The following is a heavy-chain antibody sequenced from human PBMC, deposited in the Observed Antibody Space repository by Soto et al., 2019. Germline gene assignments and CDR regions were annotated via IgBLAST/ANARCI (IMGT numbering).Heavy chain of an antibody. CDR3: ARGRSSDYDLLLR. J-gene: IGHJ4*02. Sequence: GGSLRLSCAASGFTFSSYAMHWVRQAPGKGLEWVAVISYDGSNKYYADSVKGRFTISRDNSKNTLYLQMNSLRAEDTAVYYCARGRSSDYDLLLRWGQGTLVTVSS. V-gene: IGHV3-30-3*01. CDR1: GFTFSSYA. D-gene: IGHD3-3*01. CDR2: ISYDGSNK.